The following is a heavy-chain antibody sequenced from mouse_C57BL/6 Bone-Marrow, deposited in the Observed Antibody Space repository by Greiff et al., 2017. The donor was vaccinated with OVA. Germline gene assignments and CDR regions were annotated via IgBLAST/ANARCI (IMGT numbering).Heavy chain of an antibody. D-gene: IGHD1-1*01. J-gene: IGHJ2*01. V-gene: IGHV14-4*01. CDR1: GFNIKDDY. CDR3: TPSTVVAPY. Sequence: VHVKQSGAELVRPGASVKLSCTASGFNIKDDYMHWVKQRPEQGLEWIGWIDPENGDTEYASKFQGKATITADTSSNTAYLQLSSLTSEDTAVYYCTPSTVVAPYWGQGTTLTVSS. CDR2: IDPENGDT.